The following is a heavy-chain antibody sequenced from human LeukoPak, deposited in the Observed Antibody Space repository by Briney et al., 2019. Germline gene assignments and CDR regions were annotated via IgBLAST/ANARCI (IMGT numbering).Heavy chain of an antibody. D-gene: IGHD1-1*01. Sequence: GGSLRLSCAASGFTFKNYAMSWVRQAPGKGLEWDSAIGDTDADGKYAHSVKGRFTISRDNSRNTLYLHLNSLRVEDTAIYYCGRDWKLDYWGQGTLVTVSS. CDR3: GRDWKLDY. CDR1: GFTFKNYA. J-gene: IGHJ4*02. CDR2: IGDTDADG. V-gene: IGHV3-23*01.